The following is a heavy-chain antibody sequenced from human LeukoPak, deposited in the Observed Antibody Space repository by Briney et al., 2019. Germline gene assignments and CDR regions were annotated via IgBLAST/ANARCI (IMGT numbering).Heavy chain of an antibody. V-gene: IGHV4-4*07. D-gene: IGHD6-13*01. Sequence: PSETLSLTCTVSGGSISSYYWSWIRQPPGKGLEWIGRIYTSGSTNYNPSLKSRVTMSVDTSKNQFSLKLSSVTAADTAMYYCARESRYISSWYTDYWGQGTLVTVSS. CDR3: ARESRYISSWYTDY. CDR1: GGSISSYY. CDR2: IYTSGST. J-gene: IGHJ4*02.